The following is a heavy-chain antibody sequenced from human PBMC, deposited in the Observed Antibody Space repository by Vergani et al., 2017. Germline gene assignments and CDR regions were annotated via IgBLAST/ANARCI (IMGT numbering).Heavy chain of an antibody. CDR2: IYTSGST. V-gene: IGHV4-4*07. CDR3: SRVLQRGHCSSTSCYEGFAFES. D-gene: IGHD2-2*01. Sequence: QVQLQESGPGLVKPSETLSLTCTVSGGSISSYYWSWIRQPAGKGLEWIGRIYTSGSTNYNPSLKSRVTMSVDTSKNQFSLKLSSVTAADTAVYYCSRVLQRGHCSSTSCYEGFAFESWGQGTMVTVSS. J-gene: IGHJ3*02. CDR1: GGSISSYY.